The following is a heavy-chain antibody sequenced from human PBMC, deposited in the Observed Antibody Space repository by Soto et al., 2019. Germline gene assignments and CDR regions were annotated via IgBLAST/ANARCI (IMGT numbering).Heavy chain of an antibody. CDR1: GFTFSSYS. D-gene: IGHD3-16*01. CDR3: ARDLIHGNNYYYGMDV. V-gene: IGHV3-21*01. J-gene: IGHJ6*02. CDR2: ISSSRSYI. Sequence: GGSLRLSCAASGFTFSSYSMNWVRQAPGKGLEWVSSISSSRSYIYDPDSVKGRFTISRDNAKNSLYLQINSLRAEDTAVYYCARDLIHGNNYYYGMDVWGQGTTVTVSS.